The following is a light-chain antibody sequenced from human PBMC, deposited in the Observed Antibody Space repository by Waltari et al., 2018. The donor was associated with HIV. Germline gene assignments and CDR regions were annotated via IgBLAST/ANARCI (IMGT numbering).Light chain of an antibody. CDR3: QQYNSWPPAWT. CDR1: QSVSSN. CDR2: GAS. V-gene: IGKV3-15*01. Sequence: EIVMTQSPPTLSVSSGDRATLSCRASQSVSSNLAWYQQRPGQAPRLLIFGASTRATGIPARFSGSGSGTEFSLTISSLQSEDFAVYYCQQYNSWPPAWTFGQGTNVEIK. J-gene: IGKJ1*01.